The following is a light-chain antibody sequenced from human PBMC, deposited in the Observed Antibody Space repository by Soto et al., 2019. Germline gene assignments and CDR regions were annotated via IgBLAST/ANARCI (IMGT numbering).Light chain of an antibody. Sequence: QSVLTQPPSASASLGASVTLTCTLSSGYSNYKVDWYQQRPGKGPRFVMRVGTGGIVGSKGDGIPDRFSVLGSGLNRYLTIKNIQEEDESDYHCGADHGSGSTHVVFGGGTKLTVL. CDR3: GADHGSGSTHVV. CDR2: VGTGGIVG. J-gene: IGLJ2*01. CDR1: SGYSNYK. V-gene: IGLV9-49*01.